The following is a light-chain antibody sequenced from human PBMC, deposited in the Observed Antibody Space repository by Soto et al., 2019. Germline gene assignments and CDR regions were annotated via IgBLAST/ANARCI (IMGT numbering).Light chain of an antibody. V-gene: IGLV2-8*01. Sequence: QSALTQPPSASGSPGQSVTISCTGTSSDVGGYNYVSWYQQHPGKAPKLMIYEVSKRPSGVTDRFSGSKSGNTASLTVSGLQAEDEADYYCSSYAGSTPYVFGTGTKLTVL. CDR3: SSYAGSTPYV. CDR1: SSDVGGYNY. J-gene: IGLJ1*01. CDR2: EVS.